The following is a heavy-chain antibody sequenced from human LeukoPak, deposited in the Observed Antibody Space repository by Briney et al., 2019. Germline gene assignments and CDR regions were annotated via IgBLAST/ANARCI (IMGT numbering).Heavy chain of an antibody. J-gene: IGHJ6*03. CDR3: AREVGAYYYYMDV. CDR2: IYTSGST. CDR1: GGSISSGSYY. D-gene: IGHD1-26*01. Sequence: SQTLSLTCTVSGGSISSGSYYWSWIRQPAGKGLEWIGRIYTSGSTNYNPSLKSRVTISVDTSKNQFSLNLSSVTAADTALYYCAREVGAYYYYMDVWGKGTTVTIS. V-gene: IGHV4-61*02.